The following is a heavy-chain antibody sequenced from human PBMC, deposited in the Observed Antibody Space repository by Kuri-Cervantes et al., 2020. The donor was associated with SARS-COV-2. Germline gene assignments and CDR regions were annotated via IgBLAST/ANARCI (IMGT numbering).Heavy chain of an antibody. CDR3: AREDTAMVTDYYYGMDV. J-gene: IGHJ6*02. V-gene: IGHV1-58*01. CDR2: IVVGSGNT. D-gene: IGHD5-18*01. Sequence: SVKVSCKASGFTFTSSAVQWVRQARGQRLEWIGWIVVGSGNTNYAQKFQGRVTMTRDTSISTAYMELSRLRSDDTAVYYCAREDTAMVTDYYYGMDVWGQGTTVTVSS. CDR1: GFTFTSSA.